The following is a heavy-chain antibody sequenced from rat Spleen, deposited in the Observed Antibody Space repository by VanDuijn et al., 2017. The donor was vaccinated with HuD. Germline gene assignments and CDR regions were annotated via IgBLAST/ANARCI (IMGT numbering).Heavy chain of an antibody. V-gene: IGHV5-7*01. D-gene: IGHD1-12*03. CDR1: GFTFSDYN. CDR2: IIYDGGST. Sequence: EVQLVESGGGLVQPGRSLKLSCAASGFTFSDYNMAWVRQAPKKGLEWVATIIYDGGSTYYRDSEKGRFTISRDNAKSTLYLQMDSLGSEDTATYYCARHYYDGYYHDYWGQGVMVTVSS. CDR3: ARHYYDGYYHDY. J-gene: IGHJ2*01.